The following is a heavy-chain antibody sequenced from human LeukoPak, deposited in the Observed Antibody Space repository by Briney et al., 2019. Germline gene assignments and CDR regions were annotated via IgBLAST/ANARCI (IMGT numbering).Heavy chain of an antibody. V-gene: IGHV1-69*02. CDR3: ARAYGDYIHRDTNWFDP. D-gene: IGHD4-17*01. CDR1: RHTLSSYT. Sequence: TEKVSCKVSRHTLSSYTISWVRQAPGQGLEWMGRIIPILGIANYAQKFQVRVTITADKSTSTAYMELSSLRSEDTAVYYCARAYGDYIHRDTNWFDPWGQGTLVTVSS. CDR2: IIPILGIA. J-gene: IGHJ5*02.